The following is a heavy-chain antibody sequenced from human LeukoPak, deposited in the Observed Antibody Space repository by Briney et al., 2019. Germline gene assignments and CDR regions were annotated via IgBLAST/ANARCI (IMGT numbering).Heavy chain of an antibody. V-gene: IGHV4-39*01. CDR3: HGSYYGLGSSYGLPNWFDP. D-gene: IGHD3-10*01. CDR1: GGSISSTRYY. J-gene: IGHJ5*02. Sequence: SETLSLTCTVSGGSISSTRYYWGWIRQPPGKGLEWIGSIYYSGSTYYNPSLKSRVTMSVDRSKNQFSLKLSSVTAADTAVYARHGSYYGLGSSYGLPNWFDPWGQGTLVTVSS. CDR2: IYYSGST.